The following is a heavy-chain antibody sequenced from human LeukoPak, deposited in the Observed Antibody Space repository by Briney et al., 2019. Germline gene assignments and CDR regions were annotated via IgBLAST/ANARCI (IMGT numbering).Heavy chain of an antibody. CDR2: ISSSSSYI. CDR1: GFTFSSYS. Sequence: GGSLRLSCAASGFTFSSYSMNWVRQAPGKGLEWVSSISSSSSYIYYADSVKGRFTISRDNAKNSLYLQMNSLRAEDTAVYYCARESVSGSPDAFDIWGQGTMVTVSS. V-gene: IGHV3-21*01. CDR3: ARESVSGSPDAFDI. J-gene: IGHJ3*02. D-gene: IGHD1-26*01.